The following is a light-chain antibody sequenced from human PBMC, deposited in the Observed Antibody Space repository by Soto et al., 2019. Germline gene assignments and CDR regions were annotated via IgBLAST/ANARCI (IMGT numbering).Light chain of an antibody. CDR3: QQGENFPWT. Sequence: DIQMTQSPSSVSASVGDRITITCRASQGVSSSLAWYQQEPGKAPKLLIYAASSLLSGGPSRFSGSGSGTDFTLTISSLQPEDSATYYCQQGENFPWTFGQGTKVEIK. CDR1: QGVSSS. V-gene: IGKV1-12*01. J-gene: IGKJ1*01. CDR2: AAS.